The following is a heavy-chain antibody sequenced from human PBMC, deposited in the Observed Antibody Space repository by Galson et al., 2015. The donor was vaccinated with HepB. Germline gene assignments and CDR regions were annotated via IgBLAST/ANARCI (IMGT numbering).Heavy chain of an antibody. J-gene: IGHJ6*02. V-gene: IGHV3-30*02. CDR2: IRYDGSNK. D-gene: IGHD2-2*01. Sequence: SLRLSCAASGFSFSNYGMHWVRQAPGKGLEWVAFIRYDGSNKYYADSVKGRFTISRDNSKHTLYLQMNSLRAEDTAVYYCAKEGMVVVPAGMDISYYYGMDVWGQGTTVTVSS. CDR3: AKEGMVVVPAGMDISYYYGMDV. CDR1: GFSFSNYG.